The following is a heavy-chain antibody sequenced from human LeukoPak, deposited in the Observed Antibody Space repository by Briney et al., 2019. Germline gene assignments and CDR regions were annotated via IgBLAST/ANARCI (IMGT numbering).Heavy chain of an antibody. V-gene: IGHV1-2*02. Sequence: APVKVSCKASGYTFTGYYMHWVRQAPGQGLEWMGWINPNSGGTNYAQKFQGRVTMTRDTSISTAYMELSRLRSDDTAVYYCARDLGAAMVLYYFDYWGQGTLVTVSS. D-gene: IGHD5-18*01. J-gene: IGHJ4*02. CDR3: ARDLGAAMVLYYFDY. CDR2: INPNSGGT. CDR1: GYTFTGYY.